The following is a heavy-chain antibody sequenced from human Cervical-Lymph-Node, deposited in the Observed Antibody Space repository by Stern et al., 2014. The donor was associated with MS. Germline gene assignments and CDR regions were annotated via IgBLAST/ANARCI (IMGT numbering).Heavy chain of an antibody. J-gene: IGHJ4*02. CDR2: ISWNSNNI. CDR3: AKDISERHYYFDS. V-gene: IGHV3-9*01. CDR1: GFTFDDCA. Sequence: VQLGESGGGSVQPGRSLRLSCAASGFTFDDCAMHWVRQAPGKGLEWVSGISWNSNNIGYADSERGGFTISRENAKNSLYLQMNGLRPEDTALYYCAKDISERHYYFDSWGEGTLVTVSS. D-gene: IGHD3-16*02.